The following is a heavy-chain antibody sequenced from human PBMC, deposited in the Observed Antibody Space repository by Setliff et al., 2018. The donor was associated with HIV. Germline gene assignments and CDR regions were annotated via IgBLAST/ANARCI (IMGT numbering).Heavy chain of an antibody. V-gene: IGHV1-18*01. Sequence: ASVKVSCKASGYSFTRWGISWVRQAPGQRLEWMGWISPYNGNTKYIESLQGRVSMTTDTSTSTAYMGVRSLRSDDKAIYYCARARGAIDLYYYMDVLGQGTTVTVSS. CDR1: GYSFTRWG. CDR2: ISPYNGNT. D-gene: IGHD1-26*01. J-gene: IGHJ6*03. CDR3: ARARGAIDLYYYMDV.